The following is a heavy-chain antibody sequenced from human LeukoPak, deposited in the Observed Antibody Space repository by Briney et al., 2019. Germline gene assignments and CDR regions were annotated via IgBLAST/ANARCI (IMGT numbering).Heavy chain of an antibody. Sequence: ASVKVSCKASGYTFTGYYMHWVRQAPGQGLEWMGWINPNSGGTNYAQKFQGRVTMTRDTSISTAYMELNSLRAEDTAVYYCARDSLFITIFGVGVHDAFDIWGQGTMVTVSS. CDR1: GYTFTGYY. V-gene: IGHV1-2*02. CDR2: INPNSGGT. J-gene: IGHJ3*02. D-gene: IGHD3-3*01. CDR3: ARDSLFITIFGVGVHDAFDI.